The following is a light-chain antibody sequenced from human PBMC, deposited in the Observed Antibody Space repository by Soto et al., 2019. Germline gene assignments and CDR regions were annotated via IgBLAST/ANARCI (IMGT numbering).Light chain of an antibody. CDR1: QSVSSK. CDR3: QQYYSIPFT. Sequence: EIVMTQSPATLSVSPGERATLSCRASQSVSSKLAWFQQKPGQAPSLLIYGVSTRATGVPVRFSGSGSGTEFTLTINSLQSEDVAVYYCQQYYSIPFTFGQGTKLEIK. V-gene: IGKV3-15*01. CDR2: GVS. J-gene: IGKJ2*01.